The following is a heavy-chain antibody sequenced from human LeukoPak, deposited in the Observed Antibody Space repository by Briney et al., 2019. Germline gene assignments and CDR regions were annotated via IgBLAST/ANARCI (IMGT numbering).Heavy chain of an antibody. CDR1: GYTFTSYD. J-gene: IGHJ6*02. V-gene: IGHV1-8*01. D-gene: IGHD2-2*01. Sequence: GASVKVSCKASGYTFTSYDINWVRQATGQGLEWMGWMNLNSGNTGYAQKFQGRVTMTRNTSISTAYMELSSLRSEGTAVCYCARVDIVVVPAAMHYYGMDAWGQGTTVTVSS. CDR3: ARVDIVVVPAAMHYYGMDA. CDR2: MNLNSGNT.